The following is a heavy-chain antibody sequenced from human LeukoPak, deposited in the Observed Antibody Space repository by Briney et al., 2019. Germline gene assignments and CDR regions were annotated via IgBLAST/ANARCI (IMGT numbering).Heavy chain of an antibody. CDR2: IYYSGST. V-gene: IGHV4-30-4*01. CDR3: ARSYCSGGSCYSFDY. Sequence: TLSLTCTVSGGSISSGDYYWSWIRQPPGKGLEWTGYIYYSGSTYYNPSLKSRVTISVDTSKNQFSLKLSSVTAADTAVYYCARSYCSGGSCYSFDYWGQGTLVTVSS. CDR1: GGSISSGDYY. J-gene: IGHJ4*02. D-gene: IGHD2-15*01.